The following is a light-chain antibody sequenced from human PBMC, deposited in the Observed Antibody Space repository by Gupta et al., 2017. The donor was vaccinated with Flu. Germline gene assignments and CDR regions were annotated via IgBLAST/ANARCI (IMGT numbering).Light chain of an antibody. CDR3: QQDNHWPST. CDR2: KAS. J-gene: IGKJ2*01. CDR1: QSVGRW. Sequence: DIPLTQSPSTLSASVEDRVTITCRASQSVGRWLAWYQQKPGKAPKLLIYKASNLESGVASKFSGSGSGTEFTLTINSLQPDDFATYYCQQDNHWPSTFGQGTKMDIK. V-gene: IGKV1-5*03.